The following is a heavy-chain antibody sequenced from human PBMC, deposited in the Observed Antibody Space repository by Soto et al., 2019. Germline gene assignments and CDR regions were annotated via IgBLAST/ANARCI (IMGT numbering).Heavy chain of an antibody. CDR3: ARVNMLRGYSYGSFDP. V-gene: IGHV3-53*04. Sequence: GGSLRLSCAASGFTFSTYSMNWVRQAPGKGLEWVSYIYSGGSTYYADSVKGRFTISRHNSKNTLYLQMNSLRAEDTAVYYCARVNMLRGYSYGSFDPWGQGTLVTVSS. J-gene: IGHJ5*02. CDR1: GFTFSTYS. CDR2: IYSGGST. D-gene: IGHD5-18*01.